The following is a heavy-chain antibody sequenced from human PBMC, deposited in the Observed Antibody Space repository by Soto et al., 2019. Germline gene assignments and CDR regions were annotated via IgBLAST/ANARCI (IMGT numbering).Heavy chain of an antibody. D-gene: IGHD1-26*01. CDR3: VRQVGATGSYSYAV. V-gene: IGHV4-59*02. Sequence: SVTLSLTCTVTGASVINDYWNLIRQPPGKGLEWIGFVYDSGSTSYNSSLKSRLTISVDTSKNQFSLKLSSVTAADTAVYYCVRQVGATGSYSYAVWGQGTMVTVSS. CDR2: VYDSGST. CDR1: GASVINDY. J-gene: IGHJ3*01.